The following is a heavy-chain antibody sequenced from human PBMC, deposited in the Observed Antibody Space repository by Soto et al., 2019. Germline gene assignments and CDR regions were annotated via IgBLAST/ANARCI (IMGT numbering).Heavy chain of an antibody. Sequence: EVQLVVSGGGLVQPGGSLRLSCAASGFTFSTYWMHWVRQAPGKGLVWVSCIKSDGSITNYADSVRGRFTISRDNAKNTLYLQMSSLRAEDTAVYYCARDPWAADYWGQGTLVTVSS. CDR3: ARDPWAADY. D-gene: IGHD3-16*01. J-gene: IGHJ4*02. CDR1: GFTFSTYW. V-gene: IGHV3-74*01. CDR2: IKSDGSIT.